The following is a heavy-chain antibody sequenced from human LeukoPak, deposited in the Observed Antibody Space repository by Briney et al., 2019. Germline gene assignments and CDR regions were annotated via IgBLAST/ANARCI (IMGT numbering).Heavy chain of an antibody. D-gene: IGHD5-24*01. V-gene: IGHV4-61*02. CDR2: IYTSGST. CDR1: GGSISSGSYY. Sequence: SETLSLTCTVSGGSISSGSYYWSWIRQPAGKGLEWIGRIYTSGSTNYNPSLKSRVTISVDTSKSQFSLKLSSVTAADTAVYYCARGAGSTISNDAFDMWGQGTMVSVSS. J-gene: IGHJ3*02. CDR3: ARGAGSTISNDAFDM.